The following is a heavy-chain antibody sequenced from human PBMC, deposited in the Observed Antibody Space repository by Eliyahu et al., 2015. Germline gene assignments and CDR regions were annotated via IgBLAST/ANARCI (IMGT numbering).Heavy chain of an antibody. Sequence: EMQLVESGGGLVQPGGSLXXXCITSGFTFNTXSXXWVRQAPGKXLEWVSYISSXGSSIYYADSVKGRFTISRDNGKNSLYLQMNSLRAEDTGVYYCVRYGNSGDSWGQGTLVTVSS. CDR1: GFTFNTXS. CDR3: VRYGNSGDS. J-gene: IGHJ4*02. V-gene: IGHV3-48*01. D-gene: IGHD4-23*01. CDR2: ISSXGSSI.